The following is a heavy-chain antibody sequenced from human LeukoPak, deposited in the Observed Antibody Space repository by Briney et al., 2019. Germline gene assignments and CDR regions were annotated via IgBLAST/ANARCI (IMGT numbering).Heavy chain of an antibody. CDR3: ARVVDYYYYGMDV. Sequence: SETLSLTCTVSGGSISSGDYYWSWIRQPPGKGLEWIGYIYYSGSTYYNPSLKSRVTISVDTSKNQFSLKLSSVTAADTAVYYCARVVDYYYYGMDVWGQGTTVTVSS. CDR1: GGSISSGDYY. J-gene: IGHJ6*02. CDR2: IYYSGST. V-gene: IGHV4-30-4*01.